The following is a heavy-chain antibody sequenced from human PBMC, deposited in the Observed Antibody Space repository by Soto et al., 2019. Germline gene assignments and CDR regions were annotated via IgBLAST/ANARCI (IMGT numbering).Heavy chain of an antibody. CDR1: GGSISSGDYY. CDR3: ARVSRDSNWGLFDY. V-gene: IGHV4-30-4*01. Sequence: SETLSLSCTVSGGSISSGDYYWSWIRQPPGKGLEWIGYIYYSGSTYYNPSLKSRVTISVDTSKNQFSLKLSSVTAADTAVYYCARVSRDSNWGLFDYWGQGTLVTVSS. CDR2: IYYSGST. J-gene: IGHJ4*02. D-gene: IGHD7-27*01.